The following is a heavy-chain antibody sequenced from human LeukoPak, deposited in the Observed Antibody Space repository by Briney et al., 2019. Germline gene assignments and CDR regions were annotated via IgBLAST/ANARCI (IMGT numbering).Heavy chain of an antibody. CDR2: ICYSGST. D-gene: IGHD6-19*01. V-gene: IGHV4-39*07. CDR3: ARDVRIAVADWFDP. CDR1: GGSISSSSYY. Sequence: SETLSLTCTVSGGSISSSSYYWGWIRQPPGKGLEWIGSICYSGSTYYNPSPKSRVTISVDTSKNQFSLKLSSVTAADTAVYYCARDVRIAVADWFDPWGQGTLVTVSS. J-gene: IGHJ5*02.